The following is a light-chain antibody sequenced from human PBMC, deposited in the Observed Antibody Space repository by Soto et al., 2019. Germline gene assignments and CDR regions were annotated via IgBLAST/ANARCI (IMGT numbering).Light chain of an antibody. CDR1: SSDVGGYKY. Sequence: QSALTQPASVSGSPGQSITISCTGTSSDVGGYKYVSWYQHHPGKAPKLMIYEVTTRPSGVSNRFSGSKSGNTASLTISGLQAEDEAHYYCSSYTSSSTWVFGGGTKVTVL. CDR2: EVT. V-gene: IGLV2-14*01. CDR3: SSYTSSSTWV. J-gene: IGLJ3*02.